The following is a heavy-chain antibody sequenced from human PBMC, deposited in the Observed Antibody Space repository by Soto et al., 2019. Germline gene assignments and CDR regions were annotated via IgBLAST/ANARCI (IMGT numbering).Heavy chain of an antibody. J-gene: IGHJ6*03. D-gene: IGHD3-3*01. CDR3: ARGGSGYYRAGYYYYYYMDV. CDR1: GYTFTSYD. V-gene: IGHV1-8*01. Sequence: GASVKVSCKASGYTFTSYDINWVRQATGQGLEWMGWMNPNSGNTGYAQKFQSRVTMTRNTSISTAYMELSSLRSEDTAVYYCARGGSGYYRAGYYYYYYMDVWGKGTTVTVSS. CDR2: MNPNSGNT.